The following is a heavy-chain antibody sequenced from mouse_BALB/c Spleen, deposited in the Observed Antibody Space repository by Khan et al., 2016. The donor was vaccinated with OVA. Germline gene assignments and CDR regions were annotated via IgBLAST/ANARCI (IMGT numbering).Heavy chain of an antibody. Sequence: EVQLQESGPELVKPGASVKISCKTSGYTFPEYTVHWVKQSLGKSLDWIGVINPKTGGTAYNQKFKGKATLTVDKSSSTAYMEFRSLTSEDSAVYYCARDAGRYWGQGTSVTVAS. J-gene: IGHJ4*01. D-gene: IGHD3-3*01. CDR3: ARDAGRY. CDR2: INPKTGGT. V-gene: IGHV1-18*01. CDR1: GYTFPEYT.